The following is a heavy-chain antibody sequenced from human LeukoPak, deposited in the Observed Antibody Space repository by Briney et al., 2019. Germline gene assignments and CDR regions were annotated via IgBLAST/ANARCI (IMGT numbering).Heavy chain of an antibody. Sequence: GASVKVSCKASGGTFSSYAISWVRQAPGQGLEWMGGIIPIFGTANYAQKFQGRVTITADKSTSTAYMELRSLRSDDTAVYYCARELRVVKYYYYYYYMDVWGKGTTVTVSS. J-gene: IGHJ6*03. CDR1: GGTFSSYA. V-gene: IGHV1-69*06. CDR2: IIPIFGTA. D-gene: IGHD3-22*01. CDR3: ARELRVVKYYYYYYYMDV.